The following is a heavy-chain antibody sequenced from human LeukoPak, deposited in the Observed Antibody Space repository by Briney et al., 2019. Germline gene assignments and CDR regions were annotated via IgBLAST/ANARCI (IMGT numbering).Heavy chain of an antibody. V-gene: IGHV4-34*01. Sequence: SETLSLTCAVYGGSFSGYYWSWIRQPPGKGLEWIGEINHSGSTNYNPSLKSRVTISVDTSKNQFSLKLSSVTAADTAVYYCAAGTVAEYFQHWGQGTLVTVSS. D-gene: IGHD6-13*01. CDR1: GGSFSGYY. CDR2: INHSGST. J-gene: IGHJ1*01. CDR3: AAGTVAEYFQH.